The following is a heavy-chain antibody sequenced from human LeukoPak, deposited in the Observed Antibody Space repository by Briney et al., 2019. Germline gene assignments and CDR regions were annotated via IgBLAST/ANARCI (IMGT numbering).Heavy chain of an antibody. D-gene: IGHD3-9*01. CDR2: IYPGDSDT. Sequence: GESLKISCKGSGYSFTSYWIGWVRQMPGKGREWMGVIYPGDSDTRYSPSFQGQVTISADKSISTAYLQWSGLKASDTAMYYCARAPESYYDILTGYEGAFDIWGQGTMVTVSS. CDR1: GYSFTSYW. J-gene: IGHJ3*02. CDR3: ARAPESYYDILTGYEGAFDI. V-gene: IGHV5-51*01.